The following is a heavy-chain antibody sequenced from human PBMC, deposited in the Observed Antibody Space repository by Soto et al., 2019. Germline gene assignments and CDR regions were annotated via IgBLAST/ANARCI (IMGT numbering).Heavy chain of an antibody. CDR1: GFSLSTGGLG. J-gene: IGHJ6*02. D-gene: IGHD2-21*02. CDR3: VHSLCGGDCLRSYSSHYYYGMDV. CDR2: IYWDDDK. V-gene: IGHV2-5*02. Sequence: QITLKESGPTLVKPTQTLTLTCTFSGFSLSTGGLGVGWIRQPPGAALEWLALIYWDDDKRYSPSLRSRLTITKDTSKNQVVLIMTNMDPVDTATYYCVHSLCGGDCLRSYSSHYYYGMDVWGQGTTVTVSS.